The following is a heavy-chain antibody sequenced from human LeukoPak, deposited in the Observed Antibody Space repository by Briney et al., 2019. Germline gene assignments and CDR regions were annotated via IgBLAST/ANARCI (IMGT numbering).Heavy chain of an antibody. V-gene: IGHV4-30-2*01. D-gene: IGHD3-22*01. CDR2: IYPSGST. CDR1: GGSISSGGYS. Sequence: SETLSLTCAVSGGSISSGGYSWSWIRRPPGKGLEWIGYIYPSGSTYYNPSLKSRVTISIDRSENQFSLKLSSVTAADTAVYYCARGWFAGDSSGYYHYYFDYWGQGTLVTVSS. J-gene: IGHJ4*02. CDR3: ARGWFAGDSSGYYHYYFDY.